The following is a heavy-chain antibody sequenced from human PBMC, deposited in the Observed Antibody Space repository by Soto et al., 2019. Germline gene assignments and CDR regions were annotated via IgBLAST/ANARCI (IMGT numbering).Heavy chain of an antibody. D-gene: IGHD2-2*01. CDR3: ARGGYCSSTSCYGTYYYGMDG. CDR2: ISYDGSNK. J-gene: IGHJ6*02. Sequence: GGALPLSCSSSGFPFFSYAMDGVRPAPGKGLEXXSVISYDGSNKYYADSVKGRFTISRDNSKNTLYLQMNSLRAEDTAVYYCARGGYCSSTSCYGTYYYGMDGWGQGTSVT. V-gene: IGHV3-30-3*01. CDR1: GFPFFSYA.